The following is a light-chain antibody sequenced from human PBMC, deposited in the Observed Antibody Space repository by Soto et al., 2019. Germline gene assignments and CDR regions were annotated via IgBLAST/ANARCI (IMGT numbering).Light chain of an antibody. CDR3: HQYYSIPLT. CDR1: QSVLYSFNNKNY. V-gene: IGKV4-1*01. CDR2: WAS. Sequence: DIVMTQSPDPRAVSLGERATTNCRSSQSVLYSFNNKNYFAWYQQKPGQPPKLLISWASIRESGVPDRFSGSGSETDLTLTISSLQAEDVATYYCHQYYSIPLTFGGGTKVEI. J-gene: IGKJ4*01.